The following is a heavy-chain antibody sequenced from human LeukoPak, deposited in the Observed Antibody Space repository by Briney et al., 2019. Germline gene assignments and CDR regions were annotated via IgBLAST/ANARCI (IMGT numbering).Heavy chain of an antibody. J-gene: IGHJ4*02. CDR2: ISWNSGSI. V-gene: IGHV3-9*01. D-gene: IGHD3-3*01. Sequence: GRSLRLSCAASGFTFDDYAMHWVRQAPGKGLEWVSGISWNSGSIGYADSVKGRFTISRDNAKNSLYLQMNSLRAEDTALYYCAKDIGPFEIFFPEWGQGTLVTVSS. CDR1: GFTFDDYA. CDR3: AKDIGPFEIFFPE.